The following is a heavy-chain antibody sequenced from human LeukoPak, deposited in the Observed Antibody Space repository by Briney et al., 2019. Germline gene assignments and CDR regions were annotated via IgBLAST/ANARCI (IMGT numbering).Heavy chain of an antibody. D-gene: IGHD3-3*01. Sequence: SVKVSCKASGGAFSSYAISWLRQAPGQGLEWMGRIIPILGIANYAQKFQGRVTITADRSTSTAYMELSSLRSEDTAVYYCARDGEVSEVDYWGQGTLVTVSS. CDR2: IIPILGIA. J-gene: IGHJ4*02. CDR1: GGAFSSYA. CDR3: ARDGEVSEVDY. V-gene: IGHV1-69*04.